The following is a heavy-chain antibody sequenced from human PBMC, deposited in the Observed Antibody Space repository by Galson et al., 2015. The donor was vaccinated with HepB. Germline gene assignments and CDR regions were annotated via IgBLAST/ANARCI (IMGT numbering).Heavy chain of an antibody. CDR1: GFTFSNYA. Sequence: SLRLSCAASGFTFSNYAMSWVRQAPGKGLEWVTVIWYDGSNKLYADSVKGRFTISRDNSKNTLYLQMNNLRPEDTAMYYCLRGQYNWIDLRLDPFDVWGQGTMVTVSS. V-gene: IGHV3-33*08. CDR2: IWYDGSNK. CDR3: LRGQYNWIDLRLDPFDV. D-gene: IGHD1-20*01. J-gene: IGHJ3*01.